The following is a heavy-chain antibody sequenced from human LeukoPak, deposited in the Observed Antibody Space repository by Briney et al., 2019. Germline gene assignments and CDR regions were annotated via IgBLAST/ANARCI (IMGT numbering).Heavy chain of an antibody. CDR1: GFTFRSYA. Sequence: PGGSLRLSCAASGFTFRSYAMSWVRQAPGKGLEGVGRIKSKSDGGTTDYPAPVQGRFTISRDDSKNTLYLQMNSLKTEDTGVYYCTADEWAWGQGILVTVSS. D-gene: IGHD1-26*01. CDR2: IKSKSDGGTT. V-gene: IGHV3-15*01. J-gene: IGHJ5*02. CDR3: TADEWA.